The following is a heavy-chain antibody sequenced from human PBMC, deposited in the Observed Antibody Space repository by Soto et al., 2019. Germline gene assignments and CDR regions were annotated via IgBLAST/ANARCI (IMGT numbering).Heavy chain of an antibody. CDR1: AFNLRDYW. Sequence: GGSLRLSCAASAFNLRDYWMILVRQAPGKGLEWVAKINEDGSEKYYVDSVKGRFTISRDNAKNSLYLQMNSLTVEDTAMYYCARASSSTSGAIDYWGQGTLVTVSS. V-gene: IGHV3-7*04. CDR3: ARASSSTSGAIDY. CDR2: INEDGSEK. J-gene: IGHJ4*02. D-gene: IGHD2-2*01.